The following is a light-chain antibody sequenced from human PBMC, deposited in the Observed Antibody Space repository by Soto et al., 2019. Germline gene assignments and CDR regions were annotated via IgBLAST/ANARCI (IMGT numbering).Light chain of an antibody. J-gene: IGLJ2*01. CDR2: GNS. CDR1: SSNIGAGYD. V-gene: IGLV1-40*01. Sequence: QSVLTQPPSVSGAPGQRVTISCTGSSSNIGAGYDVHWYQQLPGTAPKFLIYGNSNRPSGVPDRFSGSKSGTSASLAITGLQAEDEADYYRQSYDSSLSGHVVFGGGTKLTVL. CDR3: QSYDSSLSGHVV.